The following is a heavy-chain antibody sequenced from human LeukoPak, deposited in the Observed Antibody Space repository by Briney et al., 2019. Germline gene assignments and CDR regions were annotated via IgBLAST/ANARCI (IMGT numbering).Heavy chain of an antibody. V-gene: IGHV1-2*06. D-gene: IGHD2-15*01. CDR3: ASLGRYCSGGSCYLYFDY. CDR1: GYTFTGYY. Sequence: ASVKVSCKASGYTFTGYYMHSVRQAPGQGLEWMGRINPNSGGTNYAQKFQGRVTMTRDTSISTAYMKLSGLRSDDTAVYYCASLGRYCSGGSCYLYFDYWGQGTLVTVSS. CDR2: INPNSGGT. J-gene: IGHJ4*02.